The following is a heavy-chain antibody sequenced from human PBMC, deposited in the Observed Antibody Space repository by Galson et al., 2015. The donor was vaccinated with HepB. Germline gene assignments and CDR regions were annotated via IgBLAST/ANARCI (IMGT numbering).Heavy chain of an antibody. CDR3: ARTSYCSSTSCYYYYYGMDV. V-gene: IGHV1-69*02. CDR1: GGTFSSYT. CDR2: IIPILGIA. D-gene: IGHD2-2*01. J-gene: IGHJ6*02. Sequence: SVKVSCKASGGTFSSYTISWVRQAPGQGLEWMGRIIPILGIANYAQKFQGRVTITADKSTSTAYMGLSSLRSEDTAVYYCARTSYCSSTSCYYYYYGMDVWGQGTTVTVSS.